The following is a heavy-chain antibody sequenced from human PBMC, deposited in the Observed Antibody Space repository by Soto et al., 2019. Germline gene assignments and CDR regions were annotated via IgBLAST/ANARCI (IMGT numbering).Heavy chain of an antibody. V-gene: IGHV3-23*01. CDR1: GFTFTSYA. CDR2: IVFDGGNI. CDR3: VKERYGSGSYPYFDY. Sequence: VGSLRLSYAASGFTFTSYAIALVRQARGKVLEWVSDIVFDGGNIKYVDSVKGRFIISRDNSKNTLYLQMDSLRAEDTATYYCVKERYGSGSYPYFDYWGQGT. D-gene: IGHD3-10*01. J-gene: IGHJ4*02.